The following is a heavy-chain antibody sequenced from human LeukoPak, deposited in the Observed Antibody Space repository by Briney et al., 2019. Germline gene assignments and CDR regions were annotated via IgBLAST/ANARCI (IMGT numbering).Heavy chain of an antibody. CDR3: ARDLPFGSGWYYFDH. CDR1: GFTFSNYG. D-gene: IGHD6-19*01. CDR2: IWYDGSNK. Sequence: GRSLRLSCAASGFTFSNYGMHWVRQAPGKGLEWVAVIWYDGSNKYYADSVKGRFTISRDNSKNTLYLQMNSLRAEDTAVYYCARDLPFGSGWYYFDHWGQGTLVTVSS. V-gene: IGHV3-33*01. J-gene: IGHJ4*02.